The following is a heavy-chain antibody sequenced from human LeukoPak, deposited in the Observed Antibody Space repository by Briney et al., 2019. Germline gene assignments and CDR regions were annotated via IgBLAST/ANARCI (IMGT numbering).Heavy chain of an antibody. CDR3: AKDIWSYSGYALIDY. J-gene: IGHJ4*02. CDR2: ISWNSGSI. V-gene: IGHV3-9*01. Sequence: RTGGSLRLSCAASGFTFDDYAMHWVRQAPGTGLEWVSGISWNSGSIGYADSVKGRYTISRDNAKNSLYLQMNSLRAEDTALYYCAKDIWSYSGYALIDYWGQGTLVTVSS. D-gene: IGHD5-12*01. CDR1: GFTFDDYA.